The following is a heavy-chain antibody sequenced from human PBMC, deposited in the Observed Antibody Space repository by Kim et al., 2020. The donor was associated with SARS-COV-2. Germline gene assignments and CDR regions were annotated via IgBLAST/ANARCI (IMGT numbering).Heavy chain of an antibody. CDR3: AKADLDTAMVIGGY. V-gene: IGHV3-30*18. CDR1: GFTFSSYG. D-gene: IGHD5-18*01. J-gene: IGHJ4*02. CDR2: ISYDGSNK. Sequence: GGSLRLSCAASGFTFSSYGMHWVRQAPGKGLEWVAVISYDGSNKYYADSVKGRFTISRDNSKNTLYLQMNSLRAEDTAVYYCAKADLDTAMVIGGYWGQGTLVTVSS.